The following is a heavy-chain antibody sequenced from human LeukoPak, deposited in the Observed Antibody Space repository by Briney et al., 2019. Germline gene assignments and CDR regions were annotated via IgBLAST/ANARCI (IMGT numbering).Heavy chain of an antibody. D-gene: IGHD1-1*01. Sequence: PSETLSLTCTVSGGSISSSSYHWGWIRQPPGKGLEWIGSIYYSWSTYYNPSIKSRVTISVDTSKNQFSLKLSSVTAADTAVYYCARRGWNLYDYWGQGTLVTVSS. CDR1: GGSISSSSYH. CDR2: IYYSWST. V-gene: IGHV4-39*07. CDR3: ARRGWNLYDY. J-gene: IGHJ4*02.